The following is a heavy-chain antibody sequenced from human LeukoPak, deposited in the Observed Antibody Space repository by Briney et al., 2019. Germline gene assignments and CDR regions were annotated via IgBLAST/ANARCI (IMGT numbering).Heavy chain of an antibody. Sequence: ASVKVSCTASGYTFTSYDINWVRQATGQGLEWMGWMNPNSGNTGYAQKFQGRVTMTRNTSISTAYMELSSLRSEDTAVYYCARGSEMAPDAFDIWGQGTMVTVSS. CDR2: MNPNSGNT. D-gene: IGHD5-24*01. V-gene: IGHV1-8*01. CDR3: ARGSEMAPDAFDI. J-gene: IGHJ3*02. CDR1: GYTFTSYD.